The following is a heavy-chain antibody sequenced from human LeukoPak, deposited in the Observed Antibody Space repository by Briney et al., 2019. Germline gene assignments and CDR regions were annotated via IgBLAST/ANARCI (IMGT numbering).Heavy chain of an antibody. CDR3: ARESAAAGTGVVAD. CDR2: MNPNSGNT. Sequence: GASVKVSCKASGYTFTSYYMHWVRQATGQGLEWMGWMNPNSGNTGYAQKFQGRVTMTRNTSISTAYMELSSLRSEDTAVYYCARESAAAGTGVVADWGQGTLVTVSS. D-gene: IGHD6-13*01. CDR1: GYTFTSYY. V-gene: IGHV1-8*02. J-gene: IGHJ4*02.